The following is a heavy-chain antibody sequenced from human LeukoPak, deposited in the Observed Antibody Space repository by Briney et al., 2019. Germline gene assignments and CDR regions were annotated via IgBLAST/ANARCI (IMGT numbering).Heavy chain of an antibody. V-gene: IGHV3-21*01. J-gene: IGHJ6*03. CDR3: ARDSGRFLEWITYVDV. CDR2: ISPSSGYI. Sequence: GSLRLSCAVSGFTFKDYCMNWVRQAPGKGLEWVSSISPSSGYIYYADSVKGRFTISRDNAKKSLYLQMNSLRAEDTAVYYCARDSGRFLEWITYVDVWGKGTTVTVSS. D-gene: IGHD3-3*01. CDR1: GFTFKDYC.